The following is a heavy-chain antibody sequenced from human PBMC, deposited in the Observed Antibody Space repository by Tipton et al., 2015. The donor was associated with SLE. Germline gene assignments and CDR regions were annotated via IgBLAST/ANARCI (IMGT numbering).Heavy chain of an antibody. V-gene: IGHV3-23*01. Sequence: SLRLSCAASGFTFSTYALTWVRQAPGKGLEWVSAISGSGGSTYYADSVKGRFTISRDNSKNTLYLQMNSLRAEDTAVYYCAKEGSGSSDYWGQGTLVTVSS. D-gene: IGHD3-10*01. CDR2: ISGSGGST. CDR1: GFTFSTYA. J-gene: IGHJ4*02. CDR3: AKEGSGSSDY.